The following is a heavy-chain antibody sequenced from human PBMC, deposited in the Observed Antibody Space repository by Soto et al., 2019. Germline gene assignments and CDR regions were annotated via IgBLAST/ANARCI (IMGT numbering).Heavy chain of an antibody. D-gene: IGHD5-18*01. J-gene: IGHJ5*02. V-gene: IGHV4-30-4*01. CDR3: ASLKLGYSTFDP. CDR2: IYYSGST. CDR1: GGSISSGDYY. Sequence: PSETLSLTCTVSGGSISSGDYYWSWIRQPPGKGLEWIGYIYYSGSTYYNPSLKSRVTISVDTSKNQFSLKLSSVTAAYTAVYYCASLKLGYSTFDPWGQGTLVTVSS.